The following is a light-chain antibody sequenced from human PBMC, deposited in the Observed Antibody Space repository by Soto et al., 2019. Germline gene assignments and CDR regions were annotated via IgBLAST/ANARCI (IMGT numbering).Light chain of an antibody. CDR2: GAS. CDR3: QLAHSVPWT. Sequence: DIQMTQSPSSVIASIGDRVTITCRASQAIDSGLAWYQQKPGKAPKLLIFGASNLQSGVPSRFSGSGFGTDFTLTIRGLQPEDFATYYCQLAHSVPWTFGQGTKVENK. J-gene: IGKJ1*01. CDR1: QAIDSG. V-gene: IGKV1-12*01.